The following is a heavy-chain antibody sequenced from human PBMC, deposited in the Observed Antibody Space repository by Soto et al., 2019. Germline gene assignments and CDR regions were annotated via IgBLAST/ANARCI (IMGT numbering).Heavy chain of an antibody. CDR3: AREVADCGGDCYSMDYFDY. Sequence: QVQLVQSGAEVKKPGSSVKVSCKASGGTFSSYAISWVRQAPGQGLEWMGGIIPIFGTANYAQKFQGRVTITADESTSTAYMELSSLRSEDTAVYYCAREVADCGGDCYSMDYFDYWGQGTLVTVSS. J-gene: IGHJ4*02. CDR2: IIPIFGTA. CDR1: GGTFSSYA. D-gene: IGHD2-21*02. V-gene: IGHV1-69*01.